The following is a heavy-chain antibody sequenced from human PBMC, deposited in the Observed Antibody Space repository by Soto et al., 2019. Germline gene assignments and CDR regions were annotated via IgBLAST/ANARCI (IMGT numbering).Heavy chain of an antibody. CDR3: AKQTVELSPGGFDS. Sequence: QVRLVQSGAEVQKPGASVKLSCEASGYTFANYYVHWVRQAPGQGLEWMGKINPSGGATTYAQKFQGRVTMTWDGSAKSVYMEMKSLSGDDTAVYYCAKQTVELSPGGFDSWGQGTLVTVSS. CDR2: INPSGGAT. J-gene: IGHJ5*01. D-gene: IGHD1-26*01. CDR1: GYTFANYY. V-gene: IGHV1-46*01.